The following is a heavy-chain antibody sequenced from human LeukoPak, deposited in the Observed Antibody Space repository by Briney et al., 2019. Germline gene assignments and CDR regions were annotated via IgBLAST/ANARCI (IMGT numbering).Heavy chain of an antibody. CDR2: IYTSGST. V-gene: IGHV4-59*10. CDR3: ARGYQLLSGWFDP. D-gene: IGHD2-2*01. J-gene: IGHJ5*02. Sequence: SETLSLTCAVYGGSFSGYYWSWIRQPAGKGPEWIGRIYTSGSTNYNPSLKSRVTMSVDTSKNQFSLKLSSVTAADTAVYYCARGYQLLSGWFDPWGQGTLVTVSS. CDR1: GGSFSGYY.